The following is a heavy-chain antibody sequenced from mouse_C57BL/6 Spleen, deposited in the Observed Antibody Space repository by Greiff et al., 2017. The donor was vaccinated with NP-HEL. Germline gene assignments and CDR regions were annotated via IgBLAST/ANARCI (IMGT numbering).Heavy chain of an antibody. J-gene: IGHJ4*01. CDR1: GYAFTSSW. D-gene: IGHD1-1*01. Sequence: QVQLQQSGPELVKPGASVKISCKASGYAFTSSWMNWVKQRPGQGLEWIGRIYPGDGDTNYNGKFKGKATLTADKSSRTAYMQLSSLASEDSAVYFGARDYGSSRYYAMDYWGQGTSVTVSS. V-gene: IGHV1-82*01. CDR3: ARDYGSSRYYAMDY. CDR2: IYPGDGDT.